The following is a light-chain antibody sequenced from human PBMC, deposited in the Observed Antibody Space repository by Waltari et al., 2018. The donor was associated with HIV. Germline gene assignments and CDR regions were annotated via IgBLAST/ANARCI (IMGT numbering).Light chain of an antibody. CDR2: ENN. CDR3: EAWDLSLSAVV. V-gene: IGLV1-51*01. Sequence: QSVLTQPPSVSAAPGQKVAISCSGSSSNTATNYVSWYQHFPGTAPKLLIYENNKRPSGIPDRFSGSKSGTTATLGITGLQTGDEADYYCEAWDLSLSAVVFGGGTRLTVL. J-gene: IGLJ2*01. CDR1: SSNTATNY.